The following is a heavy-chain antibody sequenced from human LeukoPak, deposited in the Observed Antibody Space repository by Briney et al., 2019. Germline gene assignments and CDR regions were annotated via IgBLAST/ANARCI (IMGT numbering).Heavy chain of an antibody. CDR1: GGSISSSNW. V-gene: IGHV4-4*02. CDR2: IYHSGST. CDR3: ARVVYDSSGYKFDY. D-gene: IGHD3-22*01. Sequence: SETLSLTCAVSGGSISSSNWWSWVRQSPGKGLEWIGEIYHSGSTNYNPSLKSRLIVSVDKSRNRFSLKLNSVTAADTAVYYCARVVYDSSGYKFDYWGQGTLVTVSS. J-gene: IGHJ4*02.